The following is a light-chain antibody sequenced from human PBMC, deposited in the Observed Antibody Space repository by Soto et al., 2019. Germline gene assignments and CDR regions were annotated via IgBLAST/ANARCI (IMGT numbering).Light chain of an antibody. J-gene: IGKJ3*01. CDR3: QQYGNSGVT. V-gene: IGKV3-20*01. CDR2: GVS. Sequence: EIVLTQSPGTLSLSPGERATLSCMASQSVNSNYLAWHQQKPGQAPRLLIYGVSSRATGIPDRFSGSGSGTDFTLTISRLEPEDFAVYYCQQYGNSGVTFGPGTKVDIK. CDR1: QSVNSNY.